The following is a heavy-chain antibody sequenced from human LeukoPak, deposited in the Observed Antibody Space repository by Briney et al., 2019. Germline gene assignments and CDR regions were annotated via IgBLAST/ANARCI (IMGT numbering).Heavy chain of an antibody. CDR2: ISAYNGNT. CDR1: GYTFTSYG. CDR3: ARDRTMSYDFWSGYYPHDAFDI. J-gene: IGHJ3*02. D-gene: IGHD3-3*01. Sequence: ASVKVSCKASGYTFTSYGISWVRQAPGQGLEWMGWISAYNGNTNYAQKLQGRVTMTTDTSTSTAYMELRSLRSDDTAVYYCARDRTMSYDFWSGYYPHDAFDIWGQGTMVTVSS. V-gene: IGHV1-18*01.